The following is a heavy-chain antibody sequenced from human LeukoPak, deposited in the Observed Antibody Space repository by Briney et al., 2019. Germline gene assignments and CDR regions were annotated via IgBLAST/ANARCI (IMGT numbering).Heavy chain of an antibody. CDR2: INHSGST. Sequence: SEPLSLTCAVYGGSFRGYYWSWIRQPPGKGLEWIGEINHSGSTNYNPSLKSPVTISIDTSKNQFSLKLRSVTATDTAVYYCARVEYSSPGGVDYWGQGTLVTVSS. J-gene: IGHJ4*02. D-gene: IGHD6-6*01. CDR3: ARVEYSSPGGVDY. CDR1: GGSFRGYY. V-gene: IGHV4-34*01.